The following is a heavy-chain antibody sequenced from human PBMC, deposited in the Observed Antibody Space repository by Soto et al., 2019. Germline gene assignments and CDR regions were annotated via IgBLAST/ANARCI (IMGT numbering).Heavy chain of an antibody. Sequence: EASVKVSCKASGYTFTSYGISWVRQAPGQGLEWMGWISAYNGNTNYAQKLQGRVTMTTDTSTSTAYMELRSLRSDDTAVYYCARAVYGLGKQQLEQATQDYYYYGMDVWGQGTTVTVSS. CDR3: ARAVYGLGKQQLEQATQDYYYYGMDV. D-gene: IGHD6-13*01. CDR2: ISAYNGNT. CDR1: GYTFTSYG. V-gene: IGHV1-18*01. J-gene: IGHJ6*02.